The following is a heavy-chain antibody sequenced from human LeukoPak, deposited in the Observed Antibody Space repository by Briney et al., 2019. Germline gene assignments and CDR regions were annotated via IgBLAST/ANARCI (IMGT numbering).Heavy chain of an antibody. CDR3: ATYSSLNRREFQY. J-gene: IGHJ1*01. D-gene: IGHD3-22*01. V-gene: IGHV3-53*01. CDR2: IYSGGST. CDR1: GFTVSSNY. Sequence: GGSLRLSCAASGFTVSSNYMSWVRQAPGKGLEWLSVIYSGGSTYYADSVKGRFTISRDNSKNTLYLQMNSLRAEDTAVYYCATYSSLNRREFQYWGQGTLLTVSS.